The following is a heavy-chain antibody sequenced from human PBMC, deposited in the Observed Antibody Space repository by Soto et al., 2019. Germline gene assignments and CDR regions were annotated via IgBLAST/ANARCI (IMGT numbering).Heavy chain of an antibody. D-gene: IGHD2-21*02. CDR3: ASSRVVTTYFDY. CDR1: GGSISRAGYS. J-gene: IGHJ4*02. Sequence: QLQLQESGSRLVKPSQTLSLTCAVSGGSISRAGYSWCWIRQSPGKGLEWIGYIYNSGSTFYNPSLKSRLTISVDRSKNQLSLQLNSVTAADTAVYYCASSRVVTTYFDYWGQGTLVTVSS. V-gene: IGHV4-30-2*06. CDR2: IYNSGST.